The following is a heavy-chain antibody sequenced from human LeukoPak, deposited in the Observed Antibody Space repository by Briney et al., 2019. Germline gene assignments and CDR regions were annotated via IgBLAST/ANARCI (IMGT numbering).Heavy chain of an antibody. CDR1: GFTSSDYA. Sequence: GGSLRLSCAASGFTSSDYAMTWVRQAPGKGLEWVSAISGSGGSTYYADSVKGRFTISRDNSKNTLYLQMNSLRAEDTAVYYCATFNRGGDSSRGHYWGQGTLVTVSS. CDR2: ISGSGGST. J-gene: IGHJ4*02. D-gene: IGHD6-13*01. V-gene: IGHV3-23*01. CDR3: ATFNRGGDSSRGHY.